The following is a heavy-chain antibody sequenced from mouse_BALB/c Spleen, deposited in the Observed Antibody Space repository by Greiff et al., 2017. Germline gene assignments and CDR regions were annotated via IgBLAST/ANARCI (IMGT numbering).Heavy chain of an antibody. Sequence: QVQLKESGPGLVAPSQSLSITCTVSGFSLTGYGVNWVRQPPGKGLEWLGMIWGDGSTDYNSALKSRLSISKDNSKSQVFLKMNSLQTDDTARYYCAREDGYWYFDVWGAGTTVTVSS. CDR3: AREDGYWYFDV. J-gene: IGHJ1*01. V-gene: IGHV2-6-7*01. CDR2: IWGDGST. CDR1: GFSLTGYG. D-gene: IGHD2-3*01.